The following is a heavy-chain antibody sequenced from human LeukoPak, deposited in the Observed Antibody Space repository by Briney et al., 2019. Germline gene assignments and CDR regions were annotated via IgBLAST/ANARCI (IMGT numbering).Heavy chain of an antibody. D-gene: IGHD2/OR15-2a*01. CDR1: GFTFDDYA. CDR3: AKGFRATTFSIEY. J-gene: IGHJ4*02. Sequence: GGSLRLSCAASGFTFDDYAMHWVRQVPGKGLVWVSLISWDGGSTYYADSVKGRFTISRDNSKNSLYLQMNTLRPEDTALYYCAKGFRATTFSIEYWGQGTLVTVSS. V-gene: IGHV3-43D*03. CDR2: ISWDGGST.